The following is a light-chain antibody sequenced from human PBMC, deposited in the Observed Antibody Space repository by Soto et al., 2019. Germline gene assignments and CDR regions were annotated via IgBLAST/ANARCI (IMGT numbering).Light chain of an antibody. CDR2: AAS. J-gene: IGKJ1*01. CDR3: QQSYSTPPT. Sequence: IQRTQSPSSLSACVGDRVTITCRASQSISSYLNWYQQKPGKAPKLLIYAASSLQSGVPSRFSGSGSGTDFTLTISSLQPEDFATYYCQQSYSTPPTFGQGTKVDIK. CDR1: QSISSY. V-gene: IGKV1-39*01.